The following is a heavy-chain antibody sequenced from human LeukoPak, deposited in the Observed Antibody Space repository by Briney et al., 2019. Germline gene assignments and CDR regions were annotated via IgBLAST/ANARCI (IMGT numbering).Heavy chain of an antibody. J-gene: IGHJ6*02. CDR3: TKPDLLWVGEDV. CDR2: IKTRNEGGTS. D-gene: IGHD2/OR15-2a*01. V-gene: IGHV3-15*01. CDR1: GFTFSSYG. Sequence: GGSLRLSCAASGFTFSSYGMNWVRRAPGKGLEWVGRIKTRNEGGTSEYAAPVKGRFTISRDDSKNTVHLQMNSLKTEDTGVYYCTKPDLLWVGEDVWGPGTTVTVSS.